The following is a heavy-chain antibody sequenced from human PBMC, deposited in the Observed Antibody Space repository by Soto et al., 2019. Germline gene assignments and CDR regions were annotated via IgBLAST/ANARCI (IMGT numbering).Heavy chain of an antibody. J-gene: IGHJ4*02. D-gene: IGHD1-26*01. CDR2: IYWDDDK. Sequence: QITLKESGPTLVKPTQTLTLTCTFSGFSLSTSGVGVGWIRQPPGKALEWLALIYWDDDKRYSPSLKSRLTXTXXTSKNQVVLTITNMAPVDTATYYCAHTVHGTVNDYCGQGTLVTVSS. V-gene: IGHV2-5*02. CDR1: GFSLSTSGVG. CDR3: AHTVHGTVNDY.